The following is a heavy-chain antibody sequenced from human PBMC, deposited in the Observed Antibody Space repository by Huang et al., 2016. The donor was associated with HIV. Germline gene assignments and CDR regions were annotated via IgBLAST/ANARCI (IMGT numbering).Heavy chain of an antibody. Sequence: EVQLVESGGGLVQPGRSLRLSCAASGFTFDDYALHWVRQAPGKGLEWVSVISWNSGSRGEADSVKGRFTISRDNAKNSLYLKMNSLRAEDTALYYCAKSVAASPSPYWYFDLWGRGTLVTVSS. D-gene: IGHD6-13*01. CDR3: AKSVAASPSPYWYFDL. CDR2: ISWNSGSR. V-gene: IGHV3-9*01. CDR1: GFTFDDYA. J-gene: IGHJ2*01.